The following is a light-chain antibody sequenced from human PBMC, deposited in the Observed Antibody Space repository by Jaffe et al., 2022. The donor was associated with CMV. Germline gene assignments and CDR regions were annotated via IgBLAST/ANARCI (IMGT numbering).Light chain of an antibody. CDR1: TSDVGGSHR. J-gene: IGLJ3*02. V-gene: IGLV2-18*02. Sequence: QSALTQPPSVSGSPGQSVTISCTGTTSDVGGSHRVSWYQQPPGTAPKLMIYEVNNRPSGVPDRFSGSKSGTTASLTISGLQAEDEADYYCSSYTSTSTFKVFGGGTKLTVL. CDR3: SSYTSTSTFKV. CDR2: EVN.